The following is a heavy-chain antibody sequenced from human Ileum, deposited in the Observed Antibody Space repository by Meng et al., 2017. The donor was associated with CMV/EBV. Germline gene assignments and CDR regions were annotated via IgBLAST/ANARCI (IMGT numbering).Heavy chain of an antibody. Sequence: SPACSASGCRFGAYYMTWVRQAPGKGLEWVSYITGSGDIIYYADSVKGRFTISRDNAKSSLYLEINSLRAEDTAVYYCARGNYGFDYWGQGTLVTVSS. CDR1: GCRFGAYY. J-gene: IGHJ4*02. CDR3: ARGNYGFDY. CDR2: ITGSGDII. V-gene: IGHV3-11*01. D-gene: IGHD4-17*01.